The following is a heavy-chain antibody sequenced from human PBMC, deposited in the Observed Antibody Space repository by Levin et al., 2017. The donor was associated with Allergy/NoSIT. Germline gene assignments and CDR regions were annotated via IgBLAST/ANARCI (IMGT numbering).Heavy chain of an antibody. J-gene: IGHJ4*02. CDR3: ARDRGYCGGGSCPSQNLFDY. CDR1: GFTFSSYW. CDR2: IKQDGSEI. D-gene: IGHD2-15*01. Sequence: GASVKVSCAASGFTFSSYWMSWVRQAPGKGLEWVANIKQDGSEIYYVDSVKGRFTISRDNAKNSLYLQMNSLRPEDTAVYYCARDRGYCGGGSCPSQNLFDYWGQGTLVTVSS. V-gene: IGHV3-7*01.